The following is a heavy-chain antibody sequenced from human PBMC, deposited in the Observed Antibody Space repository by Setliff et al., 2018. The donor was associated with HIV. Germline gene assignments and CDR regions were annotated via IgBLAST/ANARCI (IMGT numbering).Heavy chain of an antibody. CDR2: INRSGST. J-gene: IGHJ6*03. CDR1: GGSFSNYY. V-gene: IGHV4-34*01. CDR3: ARGLSITVFGVVRTGYYMGV. Sequence: SETLSLTCAVYGGSFSNYYWSWIRQLPGKGLEWIGEINRSGSTNYNPSLKSRVTISVDTSKSQFSLNLTSVTAADTAVYYCARGLSITVFGVVRTGYYMGVWGKGTTVTVSS. D-gene: IGHD3-3*01.